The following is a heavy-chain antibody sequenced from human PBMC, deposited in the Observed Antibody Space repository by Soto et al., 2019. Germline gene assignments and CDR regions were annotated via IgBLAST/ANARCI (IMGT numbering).Heavy chain of an antibody. Sequence: VQLAESGGGLVKPGGSLRLSCAASGFTFSSYSMNWVRQAPGKGLEWVSSISSSSSYIYYADSVKGRFTISRDNAKNSLYLQMNSLRAEDTAVYYCARDSSGYDQTPWFDPWGQGTLVTVSS. J-gene: IGHJ5*02. V-gene: IGHV3-21*01. CDR3: ARDSSGYDQTPWFDP. CDR2: ISSSSSYI. CDR1: GFTFSSYS. D-gene: IGHD5-12*01.